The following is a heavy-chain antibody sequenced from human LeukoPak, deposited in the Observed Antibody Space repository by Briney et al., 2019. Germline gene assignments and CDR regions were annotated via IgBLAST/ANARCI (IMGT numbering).Heavy chain of an antibody. CDR2: IYPGDSDT. V-gene: IGHV5-51*01. CDR1: GCRFTSYW. Sequence: ESLKISFKGSGCRFTSYWIGWVRQMPGKGLEWMGIIYPGDSDTRYSPSLQGQVTISADKSISTAYLQWSSLKASDTAMYYCARLTTVTTNFDYWGQGTLVTVSS. D-gene: IGHD4-11*01. J-gene: IGHJ4*02. CDR3: ARLTTVTTNFDY.